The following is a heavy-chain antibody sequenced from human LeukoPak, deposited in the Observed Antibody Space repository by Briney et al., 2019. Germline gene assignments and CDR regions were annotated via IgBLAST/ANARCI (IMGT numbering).Heavy chain of an antibody. D-gene: IGHD3-10*01. CDR1: GFTFTTSD. CDR2: IVVDSGNT. Sequence: SVKVSCKASGFTFTTSDVQCVRQARGQRLVWIGWIVVDSGNTNYAQKFQERVTITRDMSTSTAYMELSSLRSEDTAVYYCAAESRFDYGSGSYYGMDVWGKGTTVTVSS. CDR3: AAESRFDYGSGSYYGMDV. J-gene: IGHJ6*04. V-gene: IGHV1-58*01.